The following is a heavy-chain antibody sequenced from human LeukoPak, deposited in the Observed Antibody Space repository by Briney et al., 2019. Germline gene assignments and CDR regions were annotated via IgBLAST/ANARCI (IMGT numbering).Heavy chain of an antibody. V-gene: IGHV3-33*01. CDR1: GFTFNTFG. J-gene: IGHJ4*02. D-gene: IGHD6-13*01. CDR3: VRGKGGSSSWEFDY. CDR2: IWYDGSNK. Sequence: PGGSLRLSCAASGFTFNTFGMHWVRQAPGKGLEWVAVIWYDGSNKYYADSVKGRFTISRDNSKNTLFMEMNSLRTEDTAVYYCVRGKGGSSSWEFDYWGQGTLVTVSS.